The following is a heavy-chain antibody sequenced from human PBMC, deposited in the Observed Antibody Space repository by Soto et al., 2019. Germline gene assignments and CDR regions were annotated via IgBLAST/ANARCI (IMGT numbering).Heavy chain of an antibody. Sequence: ASVKVSCKASGYTFTSYGISWVRQAPGQGLEWMGWISAYNGNTNYAQKLQGRVTMTTDTSTSTACMELRSLRSDDTAVYYCARDKGSNWFDPWGQGTLVTVSS. CDR3: ARDKGSNWFDP. CDR2: ISAYNGNT. CDR1: GYTFTSYG. V-gene: IGHV1-18*04. J-gene: IGHJ5*02.